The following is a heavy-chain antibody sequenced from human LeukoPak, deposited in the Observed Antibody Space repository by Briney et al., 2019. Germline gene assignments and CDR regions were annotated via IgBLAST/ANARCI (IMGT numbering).Heavy chain of an antibody. CDR2: ISGSGGST. J-gene: IGHJ4*02. CDR1: GFTFSSYA. V-gene: IGHV3-23*01. Sequence: AGGSLRLSCAASGFTFSSYAMSWVRQAPGKGLEWVSAISGSGGSTYYADSVKGRFTISRDNSKNTLYLQMNSLRAEDTAVYYCAKVRVPLTAMGPFDYWGQGTLVTVSS. D-gene: IGHD5-18*01. CDR3: AKVRVPLTAMGPFDY.